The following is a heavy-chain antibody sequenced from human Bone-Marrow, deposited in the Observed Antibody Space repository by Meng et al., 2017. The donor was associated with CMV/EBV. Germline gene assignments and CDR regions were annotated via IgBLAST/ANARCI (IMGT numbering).Heavy chain of an antibody. CDR1: GFTFSDYY. Sequence: LSLTCAASGFTFSDYYMSWIRQAPGKGLEWVSYISSSGNTIYYADSVKGRFTISRDNAKYSLYLQMNSVRAEDTAVYYCARALDILTGYLPYDYYYGMDVWGQGTTVTVSS. D-gene: IGHD3-9*01. CDR3: ARALDILTGYLPYDYYYGMDV. CDR2: ISSSGNTI. V-gene: IGHV3-11*01. J-gene: IGHJ6*02.